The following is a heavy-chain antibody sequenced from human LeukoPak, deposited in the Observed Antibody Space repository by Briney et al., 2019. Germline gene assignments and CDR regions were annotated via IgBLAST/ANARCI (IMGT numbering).Heavy chain of an antibody. CDR3: ARVPAMVWSYDY. D-gene: IGHD5-18*01. CDR1: GGSISSSSYY. CDR2: IYYSGST. J-gene: IGHJ4*02. V-gene: IGHV4-39*07. Sequence: SETLSLTCTVSGGSISSSSYYWGWIRQPPGKGLEWIGSIYYSGSTYYNPSLKSRVTISVDTSKNQFSLKLSSVTAADTAVYYCARVPAMVWSYDYWGQGTLVTVSS.